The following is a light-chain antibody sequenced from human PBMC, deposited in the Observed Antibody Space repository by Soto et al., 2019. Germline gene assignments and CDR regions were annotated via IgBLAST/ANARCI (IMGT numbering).Light chain of an antibody. CDR2: DAS. J-gene: IGKJ1*01. V-gene: IGKV1-5*01. Sequence: DIQMNKSPSTLSASVGDRVTITCRASQSISSWLAWYQQKPGKAPKLLIYDASSLESGVPSRFSGSGSGTDFTLTISSLQPDDFATYYCQQYNSYPWTVGQGTKVDIK. CDR3: QQYNSYPWT. CDR1: QSISSW.